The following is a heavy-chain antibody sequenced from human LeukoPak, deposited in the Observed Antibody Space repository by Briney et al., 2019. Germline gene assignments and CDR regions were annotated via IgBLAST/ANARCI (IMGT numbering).Heavy chain of an antibody. CDR3: AKAGRKLENCYYYYGMDV. CDR2: ISGSGGST. V-gene: IGHV3-23*01. D-gene: IGHD1-14*01. J-gene: IGHJ6*01. Sequence: AGTLRLSCAASGFTFSSYAMSWVRQAPGKGLEWVSAISGSGGSTYYADSVKGRFTISRDNSKNTLYMQMNSLRAEDTAVYYWAKAGRKLENCYYYYGMDVWGQGTTVTVSS. CDR1: GFTFSSYA.